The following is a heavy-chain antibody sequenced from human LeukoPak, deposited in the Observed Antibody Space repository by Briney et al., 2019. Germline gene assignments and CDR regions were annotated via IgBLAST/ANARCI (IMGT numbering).Heavy chain of an antibody. D-gene: IGHD4-17*01. J-gene: IGHJ4*02. V-gene: IGHV4-39*01. Sequence: SETLSLTCTVSGGSISSSSYYWGWIRQAPGKGLEWIGSIYYSGSTYYNPSLKSRVTISVDTSKNQFSLKLSSVTAADTAVYYCATQATVTGKFDYWGQGTLVTVSS. CDR2: IYYSGST. CDR1: GGSISSSSYY. CDR3: ATQATVTGKFDY.